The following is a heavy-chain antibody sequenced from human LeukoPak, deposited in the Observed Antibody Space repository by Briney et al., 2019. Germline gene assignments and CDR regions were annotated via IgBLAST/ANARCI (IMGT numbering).Heavy chain of an antibody. Sequence: RGSLRLSCAASGFTFSSYGMSWVRQAPGKGLEWVSSISGSGAGTYYADSVKGRFPISRDNSKDTLYLQMNSLRAEDTAVYYCAEIKDDYGIVSWGQGTLVTVSS. CDR3: AEIKDDYGIVS. CDR2: ISGSGAGT. J-gene: IGHJ4*02. V-gene: IGHV3-23*01. CDR1: GFTFSSYG. D-gene: IGHD1-26*01.